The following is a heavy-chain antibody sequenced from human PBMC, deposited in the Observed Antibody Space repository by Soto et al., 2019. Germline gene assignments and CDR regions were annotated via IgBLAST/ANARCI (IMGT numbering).Heavy chain of an antibody. CDR1: GFTFSSYA. D-gene: IGHD2-15*01. J-gene: IGHJ4*02. CDR3: VYCSGGSCYYFDY. V-gene: IGHV3-23*01. CDR2: ISGSGSGT. Sequence: GGSLRLSCAASGFTFSSYAMSWVRQTPGKGLEWVSAISGSGSGTYYADPVKGRFTISRDNSKNTLYLQMNNLRAEDTALYYCVYCSGGSCYYFDYWGQGTLVTVSS.